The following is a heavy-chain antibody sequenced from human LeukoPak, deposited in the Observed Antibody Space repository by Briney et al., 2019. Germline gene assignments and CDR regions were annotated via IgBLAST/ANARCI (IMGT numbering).Heavy chain of an antibody. CDR2: INPNSGNT. CDR3: ARVPTTVITPLDY. V-gene: IGHV1-2*02. D-gene: IGHD4-23*01. Sequence: GASVKVSCKASGYTFNGYYIHWVRQAPGQGLEWMGWINPNSGNTNSAQKFQGRVTMTRDTSITTAYMELSRLRSDDTAVYYCARVPTTVITPLDYWGQGTLVTVSS. J-gene: IGHJ4*02. CDR1: GYTFNGYY.